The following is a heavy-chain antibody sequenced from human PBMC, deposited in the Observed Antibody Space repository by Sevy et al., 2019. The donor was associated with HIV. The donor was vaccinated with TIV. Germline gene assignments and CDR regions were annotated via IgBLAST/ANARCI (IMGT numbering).Heavy chain of an antibody. CDR2: ISSSSSYI. CDR3: ARDRGYSYGYPLDY. V-gene: IGHV3-21*01. CDR1: GFTFSSYS. D-gene: IGHD5-18*01. J-gene: IGHJ4*02. Sequence: GGSLRLSCAASGFTFSSYSMNWVRQAPGKGLEWVSSISSSSSYIYYADSVNGCFTISRDNAKDSLYLQMNSLRAKDTAVYYCARDRGYSYGYPLDYWGQGTLVTVSS.